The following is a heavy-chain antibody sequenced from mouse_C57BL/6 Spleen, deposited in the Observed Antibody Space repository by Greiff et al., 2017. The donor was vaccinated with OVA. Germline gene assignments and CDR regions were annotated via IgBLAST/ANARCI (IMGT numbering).Heavy chain of an antibody. J-gene: IGHJ3*01. D-gene: IGHD2-3*01. Sequence: EVKLMESGPELVKPGASVKISCKASGYSFTGYYMNWVKQSPEKSLEWIGEINPSTGGTTYNQKFKAKATLTVDKSSSTAYMQLKSLTSEDSAVYYCARDDGYLAWFAYWGQGTLVTVSA. CDR2: INPSTGGT. CDR1: GYSFTGYY. V-gene: IGHV1-42*01. CDR3: ARDDGYLAWFAY.